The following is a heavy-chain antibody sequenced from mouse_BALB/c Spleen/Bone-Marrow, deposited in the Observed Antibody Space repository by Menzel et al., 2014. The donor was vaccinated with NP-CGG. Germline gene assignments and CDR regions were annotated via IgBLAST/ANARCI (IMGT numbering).Heavy chain of an antibody. CDR2: ISNGGGST. Sequence: LQQSGGGLVQPGGSLKLSCAASGFTLSSYTMSWVRQTPEKRLEWVAYISNGGGSTYYPDTVKGRFTISRDNAKNTLYLQMSSLKSEDTAMYYCARGLRSYAMDYWGQGTSVTVSS. CDR3: ARGLRSYAMDY. D-gene: IGHD2-4*01. V-gene: IGHV5-12-2*01. J-gene: IGHJ4*01. CDR1: GFTLSSYT.